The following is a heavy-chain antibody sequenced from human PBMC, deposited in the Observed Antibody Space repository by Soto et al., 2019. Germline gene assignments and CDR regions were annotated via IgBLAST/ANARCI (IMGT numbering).Heavy chain of an antibody. CDR2: IYYSGST. CDR3: ASSSYDFWSRHQKDFDY. D-gene: IGHD3-3*01. Sequence: SETLSLTCTVSGGSISSSSYYWGWIRQPPGKGLEWIGSIYYSGSTYYNPSLKSRVTISVDTSKNQFSLKLSSVTAADTAVYYCASSSYDFWSRHQKDFDYCGQGTLVTVSS. CDR1: GGSISSSSYY. V-gene: IGHV4-39*01. J-gene: IGHJ4*02.